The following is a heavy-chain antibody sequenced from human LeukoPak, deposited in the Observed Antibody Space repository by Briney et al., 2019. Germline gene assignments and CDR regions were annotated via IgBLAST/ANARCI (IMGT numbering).Heavy chain of an antibody. CDR2: ISWDGGST. D-gene: IGHD3-22*01. V-gene: IGHV3-43*02. Sequence: GGSLRLSCAASGFTFDDYAMHWVRQAPGKGLEWVSLISWDGGSTYYADSVKGRFTISREKRKNSLYLQMNSLRTEDTALYYCAKVAVHYYDSSGINEGGGYWGQGTLVTVSS. CDR3: AKVAVHYYDSSGINEGGGY. CDR1: GFTFDDYA. J-gene: IGHJ4*02.